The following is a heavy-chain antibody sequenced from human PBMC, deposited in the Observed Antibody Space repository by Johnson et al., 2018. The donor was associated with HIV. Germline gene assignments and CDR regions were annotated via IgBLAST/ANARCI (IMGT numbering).Heavy chain of an antibody. V-gene: IGHV3-7*05. CDR3: AREKWELRGDAFDI. CDR1: GFTFSSYW. CDR2: IKQDGSEK. Sequence: VQLVESGGGLVQPGGSLRLSCAASGFTFSSYWMSWVRQAPGKGLEWVANIKQDGSEKYYVDSVKGRFTISRDNAKNSLYLQMNSLRAEDTAVYYCAREKWELRGDAFDIWGQGTMVTVSS. J-gene: IGHJ3*02. D-gene: IGHD1-26*01.